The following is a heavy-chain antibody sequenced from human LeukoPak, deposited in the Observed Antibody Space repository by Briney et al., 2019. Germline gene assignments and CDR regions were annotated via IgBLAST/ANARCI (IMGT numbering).Heavy chain of an antibody. J-gene: IGHJ6*02. CDR3: ARVPNALGATISAYYYYGMDV. CDR1: GFTVSSNY. D-gene: IGHD5-12*01. CDR2: IYSGGST. V-gene: IGHV3-53*04. Sequence: GGSLRLSCAASGFTVSSNYMSWVHQAPGKGLEWVSVIYSGGSTYYADSVKGRFTISRHNSKNTLYLQMNSLRAEDTAVYYCARVPNALGATISAYYYYGMDVWGQGTTVTVSS.